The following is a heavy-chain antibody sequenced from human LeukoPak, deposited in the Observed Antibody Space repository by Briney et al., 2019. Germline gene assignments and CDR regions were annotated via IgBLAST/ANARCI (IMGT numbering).Heavy chain of an antibody. J-gene: IGHJ3*02. CDR2: ISPDGDST. V-gene: IGHV3-74*01. CDR3: ARDPAGSLPAFDI. Sequence: PGGSLRLSCAASEFTFSSYGMAWVRQAPGKGLVWVSRISPDGDSTNYADSVQGRFTVSRDNAKNTLYLQMNSLRAEDTAVYYCARDPAGSLPAFDIWGQGTLVTVSS. CDR1: EFTFSSYG.